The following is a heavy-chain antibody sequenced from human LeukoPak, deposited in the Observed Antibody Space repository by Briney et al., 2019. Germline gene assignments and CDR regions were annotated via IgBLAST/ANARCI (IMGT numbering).Heavy chain of an antibody. J-gene: IGHJ4*02. CDR1: GYSISSGYY. D-gene: IGHD3-9*01. Sequence: SETLSLTCAVSGYSISSGYYWGWTRQPPGKGLEWIGSIYHSGSTYYNPSLKSRVTISVDTSKNQFSLKLSSVTAADTAVYYCARAPDIAEDFDYWGQGTLVTVSS. CDR2: IYHSGST. V-gene: IGHV4-38-2*01. CDR3: ARAPDIAEDFDY.